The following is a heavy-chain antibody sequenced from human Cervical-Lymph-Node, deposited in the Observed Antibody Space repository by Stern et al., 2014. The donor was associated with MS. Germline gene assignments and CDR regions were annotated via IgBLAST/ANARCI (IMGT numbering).Heavy chain of an antibody. CDR2: ISGSGGST. CDR1: GFTFNTYT. CDR3: AKDLAVAAD. V-gene: IGHV3-23*04. J-gene: IGHJ4*02. Sequence: VQLVESGGGLVQPGGSLRLSCAASGFTFNTYTMSWVRQAPGKGLEWVSTISGSGGSTYYADSVKGRFTITRDNSKNTLYLQMNSLRAEDTASYYCAKDLAVAADWGQGTLVTVSS. D-gene: IGHD6-19*01.